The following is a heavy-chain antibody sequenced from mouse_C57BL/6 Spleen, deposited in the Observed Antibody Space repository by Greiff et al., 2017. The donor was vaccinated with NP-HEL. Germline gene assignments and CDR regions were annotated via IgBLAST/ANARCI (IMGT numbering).Heavy chain of an antibody. D-gene: IGHD1-1*01. J-gene: IGHJ4*01. CDR2: ISSGSSTI. CDR1: GFTFSDYG. Sequence: DVKLVESGGGLVKPGGSLKLSCAASGFTFSDYGMHWVRQAPEKGLEWVAYISSGSSTIYYADTVKGRFTISRDNAKNTLFLQMTSLRSEDTAMYYCAREAYGSSYYAMDYWGQGTSVTVSS. CDR3: AREAYGSSYYAMDY. V-gene: IGHV5-17*01.